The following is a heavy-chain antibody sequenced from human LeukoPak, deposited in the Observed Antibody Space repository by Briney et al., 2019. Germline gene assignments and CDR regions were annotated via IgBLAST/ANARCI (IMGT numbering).Heavy chain of an antibody. J-gene: IGHJ4*02. CDR1: GGSLSGFY. CDR2: IHHGGGT. V-gene: IGHV4-34*01. CDR3: AKGVWSGYFFVY. D-gene: IGHD3-3*01. Sequence: SETLSLTCAVHGGSLSGFYWSWIRQSPGKGLEWIGEIHHGGGTNYNPSLKSRVIISVDTSNNQFSLKLSSVTAADTAVYYCAKGVWSGYFFVYWGQGTLVTVSS.